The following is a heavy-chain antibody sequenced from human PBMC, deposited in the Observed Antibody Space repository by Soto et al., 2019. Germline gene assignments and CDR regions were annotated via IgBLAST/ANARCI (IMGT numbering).Heavy chain of an antibody. J-gene: IGHJ4*02. D-gene: IGHD3-10*01. CDR3: ARDRYAYGSGSTIDY. V-gene: IGHV1-69*08. CDR2: IVPILGVP. Sequence: QVQLVQSGAEVKKPGSSVKVSCKASGGTFSSYTVSWVRQAPGQRLEWMGRIVPILGVPNYAQRFQGRVTITADKGTNTAHMELSSRRSEDSAVYYCARDRYAYGSGSTIDYWGQGALVTGSS. CDR1: GGTFSSYT.